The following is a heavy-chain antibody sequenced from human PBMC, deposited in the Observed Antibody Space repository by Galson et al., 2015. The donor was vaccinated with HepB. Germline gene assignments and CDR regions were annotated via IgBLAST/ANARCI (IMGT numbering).Heavy chain of an antibody. J-gene: IGHJ5*02. V-gene: IGHV1-3*01. CDR3: ALVVVVAATGWFDP. D-gene: IGHD2-15*01. CDR1: GYTFSSYA. CDR2: INAGNGNT. Sequence: SVKVSCKASGYTFSSYAIHWVRQAPGQRLEWMGWINAGNGNTKYSQKFQGRVTITRDTSASTAYMELSSLRSEDTAVYYCALVVVVAATGWFDPWGQGTLVTVSP.